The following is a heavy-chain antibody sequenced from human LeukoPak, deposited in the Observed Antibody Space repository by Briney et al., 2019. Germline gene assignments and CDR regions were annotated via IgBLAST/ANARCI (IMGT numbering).Heavy chain of an antibody. D-gene: IGHD5-24*01. V-gene: IGHV4-59*01. J-gene: IGHJ4*02. CDR3: ARDGRDGYNRFDY. Sequence: SETLSLTCTVSGGSISSYYWSWIRQPPGKGLEWLGYIYYSGSTNYNPSLKSRVTISVDTSKTQFSLKLSSVTAADTAVYYCARDGRDGYNRFDYWGQGTLVTVSS. CDR1: GGSISSYY. CDR2: IYYSGST.